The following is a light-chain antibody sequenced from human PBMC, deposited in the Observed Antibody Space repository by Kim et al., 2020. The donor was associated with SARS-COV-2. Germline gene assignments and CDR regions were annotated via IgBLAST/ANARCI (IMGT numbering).Light chain of an antibody. J-gene: IGKJ3*01. CDR3: QQYGSSPFT. V-gene: IGKV3-20*01. CDR2: GAS. Sequence: SPVEGATPPTRAGQRVSSSYLAWYQQKPGQAPRLLIYGASSRATGIPDRFSGSGSGTDFTLTISRLEPEDFAVYYCQQYGSSPFTFGPGTKVDIK. CDR1: QRVSSSY.